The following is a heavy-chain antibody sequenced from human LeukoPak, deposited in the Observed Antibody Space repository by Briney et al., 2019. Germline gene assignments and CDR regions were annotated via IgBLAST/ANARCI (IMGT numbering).Heavy chain of an antibody. J-gene: IGHJ4*02. Sequence: PGGSLRLSCAASGFTFNTYWMSWVRQAPGKGPEWVANIKQDESEKYYVDSVKGRFTISRDNAKNSLYLQMNSLRAEDTAVYYCARVVGYCSGGSCWPFDYWGQGTLVTVSS. D-gene: IGHD2-15*01. V-gene: IGHV3-7*03. CDR1: GFTFNTYW. CDR2: IKQDESEK. CDR3: ARVVGYCSGGSCWPFDY.